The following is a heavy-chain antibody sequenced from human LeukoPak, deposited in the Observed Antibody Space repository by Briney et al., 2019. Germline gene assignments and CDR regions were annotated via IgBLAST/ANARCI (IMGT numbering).Heavy chain of an antibody. V-gene: IGHV3-33*01. Sequence: GNSLRLSCAASGFTFSSSGMHWVRQAPGKGLEWVAVIWYDGSNKYYADSVKGRFTISRDNSKNTLYLQMNSLRAEDTAVYYCARGYGYSPTDYWGQGTLVTVSS. CDR1: GFTFSSSG. CDR3: ARGYGYSPTDY. CDR2: IWYDGSNK. J-gene: IGHJ4*02. D-gene: IGHD2-21*01.